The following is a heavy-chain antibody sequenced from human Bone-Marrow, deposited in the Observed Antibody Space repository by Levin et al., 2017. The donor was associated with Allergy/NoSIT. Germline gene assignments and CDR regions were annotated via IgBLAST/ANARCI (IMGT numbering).Heavy chain of an antibody. V-gene: IGHV5-51*01. CDR1: GYNFSGKW. Sequence: ASVKVSCKASGYNFSGKWIGWVRQTPAKGLEWVGIIYPGDSETRYSPTFQGHVTISADKSINTAYLHWRNLESSDTAIYYCTRMADYFDSWGQGTLVTVSS. D-gene: IGHD5-24*01. CDR3: TRMADYFDS. CDR2: IYPGDSET. J-gene: IGHJ4*02.